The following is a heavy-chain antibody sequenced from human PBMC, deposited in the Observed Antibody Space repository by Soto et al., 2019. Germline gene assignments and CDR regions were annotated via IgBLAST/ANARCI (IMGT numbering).Heavy chain of an antibody. V-gene: IGHV5-51*01. J-gene: IGHJ5*02. Sequence: GESLKISCKVSGYSFTSYWIGWVRQMPGKGLEWMGIIYPGDSDTRYSPSFQGQVTISADKSISTACLQWSSLKAADTAVYFCARDFERSAIGPWGQGTSVTVSS. CDR1: GYSFTSYW. CDR3: ARDFERSAIGP. CDR2: IYPGDSDT. D-gene: IGHD3-9*01.